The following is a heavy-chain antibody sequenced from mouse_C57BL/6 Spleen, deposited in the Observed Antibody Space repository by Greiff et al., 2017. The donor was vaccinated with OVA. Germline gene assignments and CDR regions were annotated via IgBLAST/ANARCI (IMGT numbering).Heavy chain of an antibody. V-gene: IGHV1-50*01. CDR2: IDPSDSYT. J-gene: IGHJ2*01. D-gene: IGHD2-1*01. Sequence: QVQLQQPGAELVKPGASVKLSCKASGYTFTSYWMQWVKQRPGKGLEWIGEIDPSDSYTNYNQKFKGKATLTVDTSSSTAYMQLSSLTSEDSAVYYCARWGNYVYWGQGTTLTVSS. CDR3: ARWGNYVY. CDR1: GYTFTSYW.